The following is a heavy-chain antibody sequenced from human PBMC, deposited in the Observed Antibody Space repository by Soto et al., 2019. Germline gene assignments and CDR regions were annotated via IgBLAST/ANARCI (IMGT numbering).Heavy chain of an antibody. V-gene: IGHV4-31*03. CDR2: IYYSGST. D-gene: IGHD3-9*01. CDR3: ARDDILTRYHRSQLVY. Sequence: SETLSLTCTVSGGSISSGGYYWSWIRQHPGKGLEWIGYIYYSGSTYYNPSLKSRVTISVDTSKNQFSLKVTSVTAADTAVYYCARDDILTRYHRSQLVYWGQGSLVTVSS. J-gene: IGHJ4*02. CDR1: GGSISSGGYY.